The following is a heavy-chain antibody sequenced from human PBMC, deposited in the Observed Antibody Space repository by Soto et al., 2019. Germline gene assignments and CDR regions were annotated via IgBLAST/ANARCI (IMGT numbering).Heavy chain of an antibody. J-gene: IGHJ4*02. V-gene: IGHV3-30-3*01. D-gene: IGHD3-16*02. Sequence: QVHLVESGGGVVQPGRSLRLSCVASGFNFKAYGMHWVHQAPGKGLEWVAVISTDGTNQHHADSVKGRFTISRDNFKNTLYLQMNSLRPEDTAVYFCAVGGGDLSLTPFDYWGQGTLVTVSS. CDR1: GFNFKAYG. CDR3: AVGGGDLSLTPFDY. CDR2: ISTDGTNQ.